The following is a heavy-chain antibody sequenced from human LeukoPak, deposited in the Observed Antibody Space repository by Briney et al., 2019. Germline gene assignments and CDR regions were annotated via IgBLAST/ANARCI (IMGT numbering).Heavy chain of an antibody. CDR2: IYSGGST. Sequence: GGSLRLSCAASGFTVSSNYMSWVRPAPGKGLEWVSVIYSGGSTYYADSVKGRFTISRDNSKNTLYLQMNSLRAEDTAVYYCATGEPYYYYGMDVWGQGTTVTVSS. CDR1: GFTVSSNY. V-gene: IGHV3-66*02. CDR3: ATGEPYYYYGMDV. J-gene: IGHJ6*02.